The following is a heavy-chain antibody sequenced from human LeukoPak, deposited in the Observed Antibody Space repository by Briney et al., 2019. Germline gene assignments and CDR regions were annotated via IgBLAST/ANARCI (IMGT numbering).Heavy chain of an antibody. V-gene: IGHV1-18*01. CDR2: ISAYNGNT. J-gene: IGHJ5*02. CDR3: ARAYLYCSGGSCWNWFDP. D-gene: IGHD2-15*01. Sequence: GASVKVSCKASGYTFTSYDISWVRQAPGQGLEWMGWISAYNGNTNYAQKLQGRVTMTTDTSTSTAYMELRSLRSDDTAVYYCARAYLYCSGGSCWNWFDPWGQGTLVTVSS. CDR1: GYTFTSYD.